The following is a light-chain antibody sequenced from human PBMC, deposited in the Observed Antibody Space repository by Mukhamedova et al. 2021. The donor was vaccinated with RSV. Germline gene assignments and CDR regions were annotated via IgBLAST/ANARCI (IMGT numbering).Light chain of an antibody. CDR2: PAS. V-gene: IGKV1-17*01. Sequence: WYQRRVHGKAPKRLIYPASSLQSGVPSRFSGSGSGTEFTLTISSLQPEDFASYYCLQHNAYPWTFGQGTKVDIK. J-gene: IGKJ1*01. CDR3: LQHNAYPWT.